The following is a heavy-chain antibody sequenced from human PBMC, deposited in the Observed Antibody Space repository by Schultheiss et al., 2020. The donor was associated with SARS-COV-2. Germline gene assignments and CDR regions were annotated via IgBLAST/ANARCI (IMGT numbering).Heavy chain of an antibody. Sequence: GGSLRLSCKGSGYSFTSYWIGWVRQMPGKGLEWMGIIYPGDSDTRYSPSFQGQVTISADKSISTAYLQWSSLKASDTAMYYCARYFGVYYGSGSYYQGNYFDYWGQGTLVTVSS. CDR1: GYSFTSYW. J-gene: IGHJ4*02. D-gene: IGHD3-10*01. CDR2: IYPGDSDT. CDR3: ARYFGVYYGSGSYYQGNYFDY. V-gene: IGHV5-51*01.